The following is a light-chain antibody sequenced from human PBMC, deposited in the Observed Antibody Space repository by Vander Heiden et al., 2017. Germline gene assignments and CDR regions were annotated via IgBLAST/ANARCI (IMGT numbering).Light chain of an antibody. CDR3: QSYDTSLSAYV. Sequence: QSVLTQPPSVSGAPGQRVTISCSGSSSTIGPGYDVHWYQQLPGTAPKLLIYGHTNRPSGVPDRFSGSKSGTSASLAITGLQAEDEADYYCQSYDTSLSAYVFGTGTKVTVL. CDR1: SSTIGPGYD. CDR2: GHT. V-gene: IGLV1-40*01. J-gene: IGLJ1*01.